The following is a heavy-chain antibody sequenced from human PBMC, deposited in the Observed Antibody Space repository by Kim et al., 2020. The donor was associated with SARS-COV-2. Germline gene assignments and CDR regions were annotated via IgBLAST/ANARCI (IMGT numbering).Heavy chain of an antibody. CDR2: IYHSGST. Sequence: SETLSLTCAVSGGSISSSNWWSWVRQPPGKGLEWIGEIYHSGSTNYNQSLKSRVTISVDKSKNQFSLKLSSVTAADTAVYYCARVENLRKYYYDSPAVGWYFDLWGRCTLVTVSS. CDR3: ARVENLRKYYYDSPAVGWYFDL. J-gene: IGHJ2*01. D-gene: IGHD3-22*01. CDR1: GGSISSSNW. V-gene: IGHV4-4*02.